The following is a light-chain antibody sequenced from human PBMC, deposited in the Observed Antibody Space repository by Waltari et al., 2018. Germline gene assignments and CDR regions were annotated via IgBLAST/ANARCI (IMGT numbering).Light chain of an antibody. CDR2: GAS. J-gene: IGKJ1*01. CDR1: QSVSSN. V-gene: IGKV3-15*01. CDR3: QQYNNWPPRT. Sequence: EIVMTQSPATLSVSPGERATLPCRASQSVSSNLAWYQQQPGQAPRLLIYGASPRATGIPARFSGSGSGTEFTLTISSLQSEDFAVYYCQQYNNWPPRTFGQGTKVEIK.